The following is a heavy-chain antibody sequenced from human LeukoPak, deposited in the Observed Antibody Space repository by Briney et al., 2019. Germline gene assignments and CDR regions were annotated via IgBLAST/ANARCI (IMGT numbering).Heavy chain of an antibody. Sequence: SETLSLTCAVYGGSFSGYYWSWIRQPPGKGLEWIGEINHSGSTNYNPSLKSRVTISVDTSKNQFSLKLSSVTAADTAVYYCAREKRSIHMVRGVIISGYYFDYWGQGTLVTVSS. J-gene: IGHJ4*02. V-gene: IGHV4-34*01. CDR1: GGSFSGYY. CDR2: INHSGST. CDR3: AREKRSIHMVRGVIISGYYFDY. D-gene: IGHD3-10*01.